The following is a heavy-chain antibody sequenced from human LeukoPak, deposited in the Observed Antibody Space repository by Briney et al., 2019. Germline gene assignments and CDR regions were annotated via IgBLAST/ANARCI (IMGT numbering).Heavy chain of an antibody. CDR2: VNPDDSDT. V-gene: IGHV5-51*01. Sequence: GESLKISCKGSGYSLTSHWIGWVRQMPGKGLEWMGIVNPDDSDTRYSPSFQGQVTISVDKSISTAYLQWSSLKASDTATYYCARHPLYPTGGTSANPFDYWGRGTLVTVSS. D-gene: IGHD1-26*01. J-gene: IGHJ4*02. CDR3: ARHPLYPTGGTSANPFDY. CDR1: GYSLTSHW.